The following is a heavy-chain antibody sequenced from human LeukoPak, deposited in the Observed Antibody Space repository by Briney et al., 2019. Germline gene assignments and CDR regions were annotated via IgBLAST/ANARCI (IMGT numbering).Heavy chain of an antibody. CDR1: GGTFSSYT. J-gene: IGHJ4*02. V-gene: IGHV1-69*04. CDR2: IIPILGIA. Sequence: SVKISCKASGGTFSSYTISWVRQAPGQGLEWMGRIIPILGIANYAQKFQGRVTITADKSTSTAYMELSSLRSEDTAVYYCARDALYSSSSGLENDYWGQGTLVTVSS. CDR3: ARDALYSSSSGLENDY. D-gene: IGHD6-6*01.